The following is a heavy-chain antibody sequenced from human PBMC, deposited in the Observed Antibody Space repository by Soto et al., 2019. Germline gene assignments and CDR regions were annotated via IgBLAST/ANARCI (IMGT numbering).Heavy chain of an antibody. Sequence: SETLSLTCAVSGGSISSSNCWSCVRQPPGKGLEWIGEIYHSGSTNYNPSLKSRVTISVDKSKNQFSLKLSSVTAADTAVYYCARAAATDYYYYGMDVWGQGTTVTVSS. V-gene: IGHV4-4*02. CDR1: GGSISSSNC. CDR3: ARAAATDYYYYGMDV. D-gene: IGHD1-1*01. CDR2: IYHSGST. J-gene: IGHJ6*02.